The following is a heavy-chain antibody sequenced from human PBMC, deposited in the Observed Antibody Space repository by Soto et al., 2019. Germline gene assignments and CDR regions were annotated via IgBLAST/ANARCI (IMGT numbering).Heavy chain of an antibody. CDR1: GGSISGGVHS. V-gene: IGHV4-30-4*01. CDR3: AREIMPLTNDWYFDL. CDR2: IFDSGST. D-gene: IGHD2-8*01. Sequence: QVQLQESGPGLVKPSETLSLTCTVSGGSISGGVHSWSWIRQPPWKGLAWIGHIFDSGSTYYNPSLKSRLTISVDTSKNQFSLRLSSVTAADTAVYYCAREIMPLTNDWYFDLWGRGTLVTVSS. J-gene: IGHJ2*01.